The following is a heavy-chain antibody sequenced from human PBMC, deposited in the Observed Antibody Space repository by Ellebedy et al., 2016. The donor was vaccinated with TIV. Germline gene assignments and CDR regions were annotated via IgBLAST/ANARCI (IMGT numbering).Heavy chain of an antibody. J-gene: IGHJ6*02. V-gene: IGHV3-48*03. CDR1: GFPFSSFE. CDR2: ISSSDTTK. CDR3: AAAHYYFYGKDV. D-gene: IGHD2-15*01. Sequence: GESLKISCAASGFPFSSFEFNWVRQSPGKGLEWVSYISSSDTTKYYADSVKGRFTISRDNAKNSLYLQMNSLRAEDTAVYYCAAAHYYFYGKDVWGQGTRVTVSS.